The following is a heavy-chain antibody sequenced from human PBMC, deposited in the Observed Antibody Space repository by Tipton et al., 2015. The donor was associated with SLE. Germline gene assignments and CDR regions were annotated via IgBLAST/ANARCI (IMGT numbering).Heavy chain of an antibody. D-gene: IGHD5-24*01. CDR2: ISAYNGNT. CDR1: GYTFTSYG. V-gene: IGHV1-18*01. Sequence: QVQLVQSGAEVKKPGASVKVSCKASGYTFTSYGISWVRQAPGQGLEWMGWISAYNGNTNYAQKLQGRVTMTKNTSITTAYMDLTSLRSEDTAVYYCARGDGYSQFDYWGQGTLVTVSS. J-gene: IGHJ4*02. CDR3: ARGDGYSQFDY.